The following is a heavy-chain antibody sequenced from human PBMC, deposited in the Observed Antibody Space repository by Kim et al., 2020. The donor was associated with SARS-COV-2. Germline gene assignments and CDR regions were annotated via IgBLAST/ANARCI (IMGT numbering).Heavy chain of an antibody. J-gene: IGHJ4*02. CDR3: ARDDPVDY. CDR2: ISSSSSTI. V-gene: IGHV3-48*04. Sequence: GGSLRLSCAASGFTFSSYSMNWVRQAPGKGLEWVSYISSSSSTIYYADSVKGRFTISRDNAKNSLYLQMNSLRAEDTTVYYCARDDPVDYWGQGTLVTVSS. CDR1: GFTFSSYS.